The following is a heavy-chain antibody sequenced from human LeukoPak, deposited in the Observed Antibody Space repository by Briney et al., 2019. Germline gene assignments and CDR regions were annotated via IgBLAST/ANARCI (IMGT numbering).Heavy chain of an antibody. J-gene: IGHJ1*01. D-gene: IGHD6-19*01. CDR3: ARGRLGSSGWWEYFQH. V-gene: IGHV4-34*01. CDR1: GGSFSGYY. CDR2: INHSGST. Sequence: SETLSLTCAVYGGSFSGYYWSWIRQPPGKGLEWIGEINHSGSTNYNPSLKSRVTISVDTSKNQFSLRLSSVTAADTAVYYCARGRLGSSGWWEYFQHWGQGTLVTVSS.